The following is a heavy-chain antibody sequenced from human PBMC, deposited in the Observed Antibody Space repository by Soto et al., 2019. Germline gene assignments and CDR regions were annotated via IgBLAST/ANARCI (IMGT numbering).Heavy chain of an antibody. J-gene: IGHJ3*02. Sequence: QVQLVQSAAEVKKPGASVKVSCKASGYTFTSYDINWVRQATGQGLEWMGWMNPNSGNTGYAQKFQGRVTMTRNTSISTAYMELSSLRSEDTAVYYCARGINYYASGDDAFDIWGQGTMVTVSS. CDR1: GYTFTSYD. V-gene: IGHV1-8*01. CDR3: ARGINYYASGDDAFDI. D-gene: IGHD3-10*01. CDR2: MNPNSGNT.